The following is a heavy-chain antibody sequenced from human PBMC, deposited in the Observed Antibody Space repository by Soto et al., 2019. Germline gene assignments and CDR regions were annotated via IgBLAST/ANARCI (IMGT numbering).Heavy chain of an antibody. J-gene: IGHJ4*02. Sequence: RLSCAASGFTFSDYYMSWIRQAPGKGLEWVSYISSGSSNTNYADSVKGRFTISRDNAKNSLYLQMNSLRAEDTALYYCARESNSGTFYFDYWGQGTLVTVSS. D-gene: IGHD1-26*01. V-gene: IGHV3-11*06. CDR3: ARESNSGTFYFDY. CDR1: GFTFSDYY. CDR2: ISSGSSNT.